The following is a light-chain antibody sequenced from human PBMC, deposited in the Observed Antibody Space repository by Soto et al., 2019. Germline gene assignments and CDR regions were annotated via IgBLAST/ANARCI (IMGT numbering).Light chain of an antibody. CDR1: QSISSW. CDR3: QQYNSHSET. V-gene: IGKV1-5*03. J-gene: IGKJ1*01. CDR2: QAS. Sequence: DIQMTQSPSTLSASVGDRVTITCRTSQSISSWLAWYQQKPGKAPKLLIHQASSLASGVPSRFSGGGSGTAFTLTINSLQADDFATYYCQQYNSHSETFGQGTKVEIK.